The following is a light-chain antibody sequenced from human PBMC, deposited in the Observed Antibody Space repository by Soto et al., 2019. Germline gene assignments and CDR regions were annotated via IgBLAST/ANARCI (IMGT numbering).Light chain of an antibody. CDR3: AAWDDSLNGRGV. V-gene: IGLV1-44*01. Sequence: QSVLTQSPSASGTPGQRVTISCSGSSSNIGSNTVSWYQQLPGTAPKLLIYSNIQRPSGVPDRFSGSKSGTSASLAISGLQSEDEADYYCAAWDDSLNGRGVFGGGTKLTVL. CDR2: SNI. CDR1: SSNIGSNT. J-gene: IGLJ2*01.